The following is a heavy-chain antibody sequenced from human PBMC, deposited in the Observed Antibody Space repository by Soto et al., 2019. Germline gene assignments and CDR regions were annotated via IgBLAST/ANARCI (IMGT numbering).Heavy chain of an antibody. Sequence: PGGSMRLSCAASGFTCSSHAISWVRQAQGKGLEWVSAISGSGGSTYYADSVKGRFTISRDNSKNTLYLQMNSLRAEDTAVYYCAKELGYCSGGSCYPSNYFDYWGQGTLVIVSS. D-gene: IGHD2-15*01. CDR3: AKELGYCSGGSCYPSNYFDY. CDR1: GFTCSSHA. CDR2: ISGSGGST. J-gene: IGHJ4*02. V-gene: IGHV3-23*01.